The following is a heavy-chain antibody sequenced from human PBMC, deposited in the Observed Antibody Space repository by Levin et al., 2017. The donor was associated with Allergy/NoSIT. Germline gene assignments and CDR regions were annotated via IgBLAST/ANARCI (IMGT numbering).Heavy chain of an antibody. CDR3: ARSKAGTVDY. J-gene: IGHJ4*02. CDR2: IYSNGNT. D-gene: IGHD3/OR15-3a*01. Sequence: GESLKISCAASGFTVTGYYMSWVRQAPGKGLEWVSVIYSNGNTYHADSVKGRFTISRDNSKNTLYLQMNSLRAEDTAVYYCARSKAGTVDYWGQGTLVTVSS. V-gene: IGHV3-53*01. CDR1: GFTVTGYY.